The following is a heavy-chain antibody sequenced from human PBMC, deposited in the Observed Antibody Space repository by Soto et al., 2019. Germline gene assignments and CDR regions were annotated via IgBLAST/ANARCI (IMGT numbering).Heavy chain of an antibody. CDR3: ARGSGGDYVVDD. CDR2: IYYSGST. CDR1: GGSISSGGYY. V-gene: IGHV4-31*03. J-gene: IGHJ4*02. D-gene: IGHD4-17*01. Sequence: QVQLQESGPRLVKPSQTLSLTCTVSGGSISSGGYYWSWIRQHPGKGLEWIGYIYYSGSTYYNPSLKSRVTISVDTSKNHGALKLSSVTAADTAVYYCARGSGGDYVVDDLGQGTLVTVSS.